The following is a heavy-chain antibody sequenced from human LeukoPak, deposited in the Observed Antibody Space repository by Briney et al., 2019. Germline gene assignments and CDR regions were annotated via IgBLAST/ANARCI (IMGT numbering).Heavy chain of an antibody. CDR3: ARAKYSRGAFDI. Sequence: PSETLSLTCTVSGGSISSISYYWGAIRQPPGKGLEWIGSIYNSGSTYYNPSFKSRVTISVDTSKNPLSLNLYSLTAADTAVYYCARAKYSRGAFDIWGQGTMVTLSS. J-gene: IGHJ3*02. D-gene: IGHD5-18*01. V-gene: IGHV4-39*01. CDR2: IYNSGST. CDR1: GGSISSISYY.